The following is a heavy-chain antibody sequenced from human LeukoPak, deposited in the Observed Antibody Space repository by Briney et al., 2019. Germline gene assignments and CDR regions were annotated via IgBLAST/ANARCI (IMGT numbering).Heavy chain of an antibody. CDR1: GGSISDYY. CDR2: IYRGGTI. V-gene: IGHV4-4*09. J-gene: IGHJ5*02. D-gene: IGHD2-21*01. Sequence: SETLSLTCSVSGGSISDYYWSWIRLPPGKGLEWIGYIYRGGTINYNPSLKSRVTMSLDTSKNQISLMLNSVTAAGTAVYYCARHWLEATKTYSYWFDPWGQGTLVTVSS. CDR3: ARHWLEATKTYSYWFDP.